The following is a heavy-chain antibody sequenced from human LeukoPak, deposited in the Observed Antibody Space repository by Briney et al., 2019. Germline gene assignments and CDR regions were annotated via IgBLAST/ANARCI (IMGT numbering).Heavy chain of an antibody. CDR3: GRETDFGVVTN. V-gene: IGHV6-1*01. CDR1: GDSVSSNGAS. D-gene: IGHD3-3*01. J-gene: IGHJ4*02. Sequence: SQTLSLTCAISGDSVSSNGASWNWIRQSPSRGLEWLGRAYYRSQQWHSDYAPSVKGRITLNPDTSKNQFSLQLNSVTPEDTAVYYCGRETDFGVVTNWGQGTLVTVSS. CDR2: AYYRSQQWHS.